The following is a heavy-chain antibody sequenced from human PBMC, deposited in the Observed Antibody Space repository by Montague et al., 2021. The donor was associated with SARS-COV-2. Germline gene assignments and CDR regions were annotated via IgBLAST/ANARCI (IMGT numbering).Heavy chain of an antibody. V-gene: IGHV4-34*01. D-gene: IGHD2-2*01. J-gene: IGHJ6*02. Sequence: SETLSLTCAVYGGSFSGYYWSWIRQPPGKGLEWIGEINHSGSTNYNPSLKSRVTISVDTSQSQFSLNMSSVTAADTAVYYCARVRAVPAAMRIFTLGRSYYGMDVWGQGTTGTVSS. CDR2: INHSGST. CDR1: GGSFSGYY. CDR3: ARVRAVPAAMRIFTLGRSYYGMDV.